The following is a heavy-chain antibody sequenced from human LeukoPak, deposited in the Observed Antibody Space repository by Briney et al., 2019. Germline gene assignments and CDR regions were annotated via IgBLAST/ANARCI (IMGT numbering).Heavy chain of an antibody. V-gene: IGHV6-1*01. CDR1: GDSVSSNDAA. CDR3: AREPSGHSGSFDS. J-gene: IGHJ4*02. D-gene: IGHD4-23*01. Sequence: SQTLSLTCAISGDSVSSNDAAWNWIRQSPSRGLEWLGRTYYRSKWYYDYAVSVNSRITINPDTSKNQFSLQLNSVTPDDTAVFYCAREPSGHSGSFDSWGQGTLVTVSS. CDR2: TYYRSKWYY.